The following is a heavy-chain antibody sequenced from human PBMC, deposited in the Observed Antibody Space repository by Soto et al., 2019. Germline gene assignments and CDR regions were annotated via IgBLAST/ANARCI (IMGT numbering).Heavy chain of an antibody. CDR1: GGSISSGDYY. V-gene: IGHV4-30-4*01. Sequence: PSETLSLTCTVSGGSISSGDYYWSWIRQPPGKGLEWIGYIYYSGSTYYNPSLKSRVTISVETSKNQFSLTLSSVTAADTAVYYCARVSLGMVPGQNFDYWGQGILATV. CDR3: ARVSLGMVPGQNFDY. D-gene: IGHD3-10*01. CDR2: IYYSGST. J-gene: IGHJ4*02.